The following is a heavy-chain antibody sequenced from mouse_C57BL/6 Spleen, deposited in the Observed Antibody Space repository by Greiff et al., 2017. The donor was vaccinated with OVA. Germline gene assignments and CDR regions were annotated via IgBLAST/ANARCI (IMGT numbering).Heavy chain of an antibody. Sequence: DVKLQESGPVLVKPGASVKMSCKASGYTFTDYYMNWVKQSHGKSLEWIGVINPYNGGTSYNQKFKGKATLTVDKSSSTAYMELNSLTSEDSAVYYCARSNDSAWFAYWGQGTLVTVSA. V-gene: IGHV1-19*01. CDR1: GYTFTDYY. J-gene: IGHJ3*01. D-gene: IGHD2-13*01. CDR2: INPYNGGT. CDR3: ARSNDSAWFAY.